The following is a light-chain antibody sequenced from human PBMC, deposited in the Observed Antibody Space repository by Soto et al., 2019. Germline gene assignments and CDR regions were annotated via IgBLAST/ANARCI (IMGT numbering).Light chain of an antibody. CDR2: GAS. J-gene: IGKJ4*01. CDR1: QSISNNY. CDR3: QQYSSSSLT. V-gene: IGKV3-20*01. Sequence: EIVLTQSPATLSLSPGESATLSCRASQSISNNYLAWYQQKLGQAPRLLISGASTRATGIPDRFSGSGSGTDFTLSISRLEPEDFAVYFCQQYSSSSLTFGGGTKVEIK.